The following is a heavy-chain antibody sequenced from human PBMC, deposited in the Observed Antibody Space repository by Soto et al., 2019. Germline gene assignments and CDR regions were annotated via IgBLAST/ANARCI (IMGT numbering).Heavy chain of an antibody. CDR1: GGSISSGGYY. V-gene: IGHV4-31*03. J-gene: IGHJ5*02. CDR3: ARRGSVAGTYWSAP. Sequence: SETLSLTCTVSGGSISSGGYYWSWIRQHPGKGLEWIGYIYYSGSTYYNPSLKSRVTVSVDASKNQFSLRLSSVPAPDTAVYYCARRGSVAGTYWSAPWGQGTLVTVSS. D-gene: IGHD3-10*01. CDR2: IYYSGST.